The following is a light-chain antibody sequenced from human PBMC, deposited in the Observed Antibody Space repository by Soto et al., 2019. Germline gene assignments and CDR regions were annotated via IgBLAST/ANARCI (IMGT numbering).Light chain of an antibody. J-gene: IGKJ1*01. CDR1: QSVSKY. CDR2: GAS. V-gene: IGKV3-20*01. Sequence: EIVLTQSPGTLALSPGEGATLSCRPSQSVSKYLAWYQQKPGQAPRLLIYGASSRATGIPDSFSGSGSGTDFTLTISRLEPEDFAVYYCQQYGGSPQTFGQGTKV. CDR3: QQYGGSPQT.